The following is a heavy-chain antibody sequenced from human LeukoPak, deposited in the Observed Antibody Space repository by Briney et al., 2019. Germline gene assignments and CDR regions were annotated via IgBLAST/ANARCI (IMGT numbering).Heavy chain of an antibody. CDR2: IYYSGST. CDR3: ARVVKKLRYFDWLSYYFAH. D-gene: IGHD3-9*01. V-gene: IGHV4-61*01. Sequence: SETLSLTCTVSGGSVSSGSYYWSWIRQPPGKGLEWIGYIYYSGSTNYNPSLKSRVTISVDTSKNQFSLKLSSVTAADTAVYYCARVVKKLRYFDWLSYYFAHWGQGTLVTVSS. CDR1: GGSVSSGSYY. J-gene: IGHJ4*02.